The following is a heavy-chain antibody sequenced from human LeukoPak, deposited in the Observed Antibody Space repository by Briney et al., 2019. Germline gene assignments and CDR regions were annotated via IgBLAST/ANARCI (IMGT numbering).Heavy chain of an antibody. CDR2: ISGGGSFT. D-gene: IGHD3-10*01. J-gene: IGHJ4*02. CDR1: GFTFSSYA. CDR3: AKLLDSGSYYKYDY. V-gene: IGHV3-23*01. Sequence: GSLRLSCAASGFTFSSYAMSWVRLDPGKGLEWVSTISGGGSFTYYADSVKGRFTISRDNSMNTLSLQMNSLRAEDTAVYYCAKLLDSGSYYKYDYWGQGTLVTVSS.